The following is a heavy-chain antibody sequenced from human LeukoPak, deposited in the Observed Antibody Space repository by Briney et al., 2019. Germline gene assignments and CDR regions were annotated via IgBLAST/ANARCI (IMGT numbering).Heavy chain of an antibody. V-gene: IGHV3-53*01. Sequence: GGSLRLSCAASGFIVSSNYMTWVRQAPGKGLEWVSVIYSGGTTYYADSVKGRFTIPRDDSKNMLYLQMNSLRAEDTAVYYCVRATYSSGWSLNYYFDYWGQGTLVAVSS. D-gene: IGHD6-19*01. J-gene: IGHJ4*02. CDR2: IYSGGTT. CDR3: VRATYSSGWSLNYYFDY. CDR1: GFIVSSNY.